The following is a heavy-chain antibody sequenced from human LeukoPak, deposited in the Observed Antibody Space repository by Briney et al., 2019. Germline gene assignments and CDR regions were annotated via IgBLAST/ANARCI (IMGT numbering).Heavy chain of an antibody. D-gene: IGHD3-3*01. J-gene: IGHJ4*02. CDR2: IYPGDSDT. CDR3: ARHNYYEGLDY. Sequence: GESLKISCETSGYTFRSNWIAWVRQMPGKGLEWMGIIYPGDSDTRYSPSFQGQVTISADKSISTAYLQWSSLKASDTAMYYCARHNYYEGLDYWGQGTLVTVSS. CDR1: GYTFRSNW. V-gene: IGHV5-51*01.